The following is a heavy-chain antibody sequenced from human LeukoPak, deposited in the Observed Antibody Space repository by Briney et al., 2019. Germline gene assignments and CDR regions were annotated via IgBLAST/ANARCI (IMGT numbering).Heavy chain of an antibody. Sequence: ASVKVSCKPSGYTFTVNYLHWVRQAPGQGLEWVGWMNPNSGVTGYAQNFRGRVTLTRDTSISTAYMELSSLTSDDTAVYYCTRGAGTSWFDFWGQASLVTVCS. CDR1: GYTFTVNY. D-gene: IGHD2-2*01. CDR3: TRGAGTSWFDF. V-gene: IGHV1-2*02. J-gene: IGHJ4*02. CDR2: MNPNSGVT.